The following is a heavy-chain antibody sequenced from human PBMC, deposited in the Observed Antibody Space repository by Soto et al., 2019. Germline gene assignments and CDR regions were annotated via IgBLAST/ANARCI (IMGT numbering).Heavy chain of an antibody. CDR3: TRESYDSLTGYSLEY. CDR2: LHYTGST. Sequence: SETLSLTCTVSGDSISKDYWGWIRQSPERGLEWIGYLHYTGSTEQNPSLRSRVTMSLDTSKNQLSLKLSSVTAADTAVYYCTRESYDSLTGYSLEYWGQGTRVTVSS. CDR1: GDSISKDY. V-gene: IGHV4-59*01. J-gene: IGHJ4*02. D-gene: IGHD3-9*01.